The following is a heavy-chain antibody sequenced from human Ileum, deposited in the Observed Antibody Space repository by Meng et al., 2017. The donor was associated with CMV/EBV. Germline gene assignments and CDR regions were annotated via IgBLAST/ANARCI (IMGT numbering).Heavy chain of an antibody. CDR2: IRQDGNEK. Sequence: GGSLRLSCVASGLTFNGYWMTWVRQAPGKGLEWVANIRQDGNEKKYVDSVKGRFTISRDNAKSTLFLKMNSLRVEDTAVYYCARTTSTTCYDYWGQGTLVTVSS. CDR1: GLTFNGYW. J-gene: IGHJ4*02. CDR3: ARTTSTTCYDY. D-gene: IGHD2-2*01. V-gene: IGHV3-7*01.